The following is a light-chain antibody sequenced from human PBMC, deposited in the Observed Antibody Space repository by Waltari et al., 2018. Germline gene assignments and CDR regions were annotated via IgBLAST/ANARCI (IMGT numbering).Light chain of an antibody. CDR2: RTD. CDR1: GSNIGAGFD. V-gene: IGLV1-40*01. J-gene: IGLJ2*01. Sequence: VTISCTGGGSNIGAGFDVHWYQQLPGAAPKLLIYRTDYRPSGVPDRFSGSKSGTSASLAIAGLQADDEADYYCQSYDFSLSGVVFGGGTKLTVL. CDR3: QSYDFSLSGVV.